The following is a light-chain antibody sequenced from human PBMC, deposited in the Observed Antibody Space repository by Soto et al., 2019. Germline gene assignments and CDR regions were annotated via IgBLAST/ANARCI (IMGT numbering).Light chain of an antibody. CDR2: NVY. V-gene: IGLV2-14*03. Sequence: QSALTQPASVSGSPGQSITISCTGTNSDVGSYNYVSWHQQHPGKAPKLMIYNVYDRPSGISNRFSGSMSGNTASLTISGLQAEDEADYYCCSYTSSSTWVFGGGTKLTVL. J-gene: IGLJ3*02. CDR1: NSDVGSYNY. CDR3: CSYTSSSTWV.